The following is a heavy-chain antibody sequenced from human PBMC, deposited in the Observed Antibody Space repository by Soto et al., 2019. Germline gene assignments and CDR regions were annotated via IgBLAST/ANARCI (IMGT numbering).Heavy chain of an antibody. Sequence: SETLSLTCTVSGGSISSSSYYWGWIRQPPGKGLEWIGSIYYSGSTYYNPSLKSRVTISVDTSKNQFSLKLSSVTAADTAVYYCAGYYGSGSYYGHWFDPWGQGTLVTVSS. CDR3: AGYYGSGSYYGHWFDP. J-gene: IGHJ5*02. D-gene: IGHD3-10*01. CDR1: GGSISSSSYY. CDR2: IYYSGST. V-gene: IGHV4-39*01.